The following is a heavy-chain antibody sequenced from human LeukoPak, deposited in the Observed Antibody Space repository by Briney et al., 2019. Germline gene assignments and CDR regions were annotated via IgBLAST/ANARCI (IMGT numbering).Heavy chain of an antibody. J-gene: IGHJ3*02. V-gene: IGHV3-48*04. CDR1: GFTFSSHS. Sequence: QAGGSLRLSCAASGFTFSSHSMNWVRQAPGKGLEWISYITRTSSTIYYADSVKGRFTISRDNAKNSLYLQMNSLRAEDTALYYCARSTVEGAFDIWGQGTMVTVSS. D-gene: IGHD4-23*01. CDR3: ARSTVEGAFDI. CDR2: ITRTSSTI.